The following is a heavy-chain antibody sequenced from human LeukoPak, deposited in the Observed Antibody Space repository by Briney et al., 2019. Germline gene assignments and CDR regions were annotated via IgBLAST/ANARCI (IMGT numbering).Heavy chain of an antibody. CDR3: ARTNPRRDYDFWSGYLYYMDV. J-gene: IGHJ6*03. CDR1: GFTFSSYS. Sequence: PGGSLRLSCAASGFTFSSYSMNWVRQAPGKGLEWVSYISSSSSTIYYADSVKGRFTISRDNAKNSLYLQMNSLRAEDTAVYYCARTNPRRDYDFWSGYLYYMDVWGKGTTVTVSS. CDR2: ISSSSSTI. D-gene: IGHD3-3*01. V-gene: IGHV3-48*01.